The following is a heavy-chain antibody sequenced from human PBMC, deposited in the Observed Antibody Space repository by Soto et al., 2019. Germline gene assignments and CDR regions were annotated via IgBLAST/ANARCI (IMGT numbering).Heavy chain of an antibody. CDR1: GFTFSSYS. J-gene: IGHJ4*02. Sequence: GGSLRLSCAASGFTFSSYSMNWVRQATGKGLEWVSYISSSSSTIYYADFVKGRFTISTDNAKNSLYLQMNSLRAVDTAVYYGARDKNSLGYFDWFPFDYWGQGTLVTVSS. V-gene: IGHV3-48*01. CDR3: ARDKNSLGYFDWFPFDY. D-gene: IGHD3-9*01. CDR2: ISSSSSTI.